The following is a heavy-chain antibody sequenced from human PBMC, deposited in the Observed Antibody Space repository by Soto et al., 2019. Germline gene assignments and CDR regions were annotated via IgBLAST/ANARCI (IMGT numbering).Heavy chain of an antibody. D-gene: IGHD2-8*01. CDR3: ARDGYYCTNGVCSHYYYMDV. CDR1: GFTVSSNY. CDR2: IYSGGST. V-gene: IGHV3-66*01. J-gene: IGHJ6*03. Sequence: GGSLRLSCAASGFTVSSNYMSWVRQAPGKGLEWVSVIYSGGSTYYADSVKGRFTISRDNSKNTLYLQMNSLRAEDTAVYYCARDGYYCTNGVCSHYYYMDVWGKGTTVTVSS.